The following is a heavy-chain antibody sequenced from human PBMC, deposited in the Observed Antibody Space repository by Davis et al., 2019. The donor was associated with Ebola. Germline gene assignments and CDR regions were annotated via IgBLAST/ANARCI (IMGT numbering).Heavy chain of an antibody. CDR2: IYHSGST. J-gene: IGHJ5*02. CDR3: ARGVGAITGWFDP. D-gene: IGHD1-26*01. CDR1: GGSISSSGW. Sequence: SETLSLTCAVSGGSISSSGWWSWVRQPPGKGLEWIGEIYHSGSTNYNPSLKSRVTIPVDKSKNQFSLNLSSVTAADTAVYYWARGVGAITGWFDPWGQGTLVTVSS. V-gene: IGHV4-4*02.